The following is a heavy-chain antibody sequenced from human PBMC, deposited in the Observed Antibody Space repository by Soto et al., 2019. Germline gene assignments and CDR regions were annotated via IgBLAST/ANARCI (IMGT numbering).Heavy chain of an antibody. D-gene: IGHD5-12*01. CDR1: GFTFSGFA. Sequence: QVQLVQSGGGVVQPGKSLRLSCEASGFTFSGFAMHWVRQAPGKGLEWVAIIAYDGTNTDYADSVKGRFTISRDNSKNALFLELNSPTIDDTATYYCAREADKGGYGVFDSWGQGTLVTVSS. J-gene: IGHJ4*02. CDR3: AREADKGGYGVFDS. V-gene: IGHV3-30*04. CDR2: IAYDGTNT.